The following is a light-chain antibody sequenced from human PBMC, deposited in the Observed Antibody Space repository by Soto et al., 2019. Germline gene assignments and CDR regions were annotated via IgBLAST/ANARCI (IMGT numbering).Light chain of an antibody. CDR2: EVN. J-gene: IGLJ2*01. V-gene: IGLV2-14*01. CDR1: SSDVGGYNY. Sequence: QSALTQPASVSGSPGQSITISCTGTSSDVGGYNYVSWYQQHPGKAPQLIIYEVNNRPSGVSTRFSGSMSGNTASLTISGLQAEDEADYYCSSYTSSSTDVLFGGGTKLTVL. CDR3: SSYTSSSTDVL.